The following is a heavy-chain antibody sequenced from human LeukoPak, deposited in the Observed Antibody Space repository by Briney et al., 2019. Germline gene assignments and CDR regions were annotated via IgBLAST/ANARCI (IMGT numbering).Heavy chain of an antibody. CDR3: ARGESTFDI. CDR1: GGSISSYY. V-gene: IGHV4-59*01. J-gene: IGHJ3*02. CDR2: MYNRGGST. Sequence: SETLSLTCTVSGGSISSYYWSWIRQPPGKGLEWIGYMYNRGGSTNYNPSLKSRVTISVDTSKNQFFLKLSSVTAADTAVYYCARGESTFDIWGQGTMLTVSS. D-gene: IGHD1-26*01.